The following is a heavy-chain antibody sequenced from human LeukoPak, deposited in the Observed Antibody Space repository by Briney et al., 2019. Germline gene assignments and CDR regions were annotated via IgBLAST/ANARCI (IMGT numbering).Heavy chain of an antibody. CDR2: ISGGGNSA. CDR1: GFTFSSYA. CDR3: AKGPLSGTFDY. Sequence: PGGSLRLSCAASGFTFSSYAMSWVRQAPGKGLEWVSAISGGGNSAYYADSVKGRFTISRDNSKNTLSLQMNSLRADDTAIYYCAKGPLSGTFDYWGQGTLVTVSS. J-gene: IGHJ4*02. V-gene: IGHV3-23*01. D-gene: IGHD3-3*01.